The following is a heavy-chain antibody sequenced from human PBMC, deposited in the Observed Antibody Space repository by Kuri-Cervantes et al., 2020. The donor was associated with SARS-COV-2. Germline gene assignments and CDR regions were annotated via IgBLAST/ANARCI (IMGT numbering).Heavy chain of an antibody. CDR3: ARADASGSYYGAFGAFDI. CDR1: GYTFTGYY. J-gene: IGHJ3*02. D-gene: IGHD1-26*01. V-gene: IGHV1-2*02. CDR2: INPNSGGT. Sequence: ASVKVSCKASGYTFTGYYIHWVRQAPGQGLEWMGWINPNSGGTNYAQKFQGRVTMTRDTSISTAYMDLSRLRSDDTAVYYCARADASGSYYGAFGAFDIWGQGTMVTVSS.